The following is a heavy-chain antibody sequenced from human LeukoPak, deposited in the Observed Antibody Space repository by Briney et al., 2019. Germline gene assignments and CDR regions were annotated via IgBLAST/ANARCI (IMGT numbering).Heavy chain of an antibody. CDR2: IYHTGRT. J-gene: IGHJ4*02. D-gene: IGHD2-8*01. Sequence: PSETLSLTCTVSGGSISSNGYFWGWIRQPPGKGLEWIGTIYHTGRTYDNPSLKSRVTISIDTSKNQFSLNLSSVTAADTAVYYCARQAQYCTNGVCFFDYWGQGTLVTVSS. CDR1: GGSISSNGYF. CDR3: ARQAQYCTNGVCFFDY. V-gene: IGHV4-39*01.